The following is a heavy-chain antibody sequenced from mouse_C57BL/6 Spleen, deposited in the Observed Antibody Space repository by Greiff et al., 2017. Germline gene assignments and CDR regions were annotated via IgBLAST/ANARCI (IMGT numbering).Heavy chain of an antibody. V-gene: IGHV5-9-1*02. D-gene: IGHD2-4*01. CDR3: TRYDYDEGFDV. CDR2: ISSGGDYI. CDR1: GFTFSSYA. J-gene: IGHJ1*03. Sequence: EVKLMESGAGLVKPGGSLKLSCAASGFTFSSYAMSWVRQTPEKRLEWVAYISSGGDYIYYADTVKGRFTISRDNARNTLYLQMSSLKSEDTAMYYCTRYDYDEGFDVWGTGTTVTVSS.